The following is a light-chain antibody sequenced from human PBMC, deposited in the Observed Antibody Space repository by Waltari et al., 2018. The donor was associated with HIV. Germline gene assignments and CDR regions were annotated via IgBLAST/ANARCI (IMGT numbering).Light chain of an antibody. CDR2: EVY. V-gene: IGLV2-14*01. CDR1: RSDVRGYYH. Sequence: QSALTQTASVSGSPGQSITISCTGTRSDVRGYYHVSWYPQHPGKAPKLVIYEVYNRPSGISHRFSGSKSGNTASLTISGLQAEDEADYFCSSYTSSNTLVFGGGTKVTVL. J-gene: IGLJ2*01. CDR3: SSYTSSNTLV.